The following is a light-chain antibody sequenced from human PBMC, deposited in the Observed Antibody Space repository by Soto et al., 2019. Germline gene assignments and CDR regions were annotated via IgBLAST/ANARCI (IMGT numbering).Light chain of an antibody. V-gene: IGLV2-8*01. CDR3: SSYAGTHIV. CDR1: SSDVGGYDY. Sequence: QSALTQPPSAAGSPGQSVAISCTGTSSDVGGYDYVSWYQQHPGKAPKLMIYDVTKRPSGVPARFSGSKSGNTASLTVSGLQAEDEADYYCSSYAGTHIVFGTGTKLTVL. CDR2: DVT. J-gene: IGLJ1*01.